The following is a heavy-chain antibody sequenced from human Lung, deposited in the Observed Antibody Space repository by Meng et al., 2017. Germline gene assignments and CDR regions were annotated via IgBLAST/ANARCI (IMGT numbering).Heavy chain of an antibody. J-gene: IGHJ2*01. CDR2: IYNSGST. V-gene: IGHV4-30-4*01. Sequence: GAVQGAGPGLVKHSQPRSLSFNVYGGSISSSNHDWSWIRQPPGKGLEWSGHIYNSGSTYYNPSLKSRITISVDTSKNQFSLKLSSGTAADTAVYYCARGQKGYFDLWGRGTLVTVSS. CDR3: ARGQKGYFDL. CDR1: GGSISSSNHD.